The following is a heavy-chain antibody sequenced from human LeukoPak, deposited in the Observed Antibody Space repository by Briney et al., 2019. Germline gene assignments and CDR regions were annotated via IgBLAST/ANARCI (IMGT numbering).Heavy chain of an antibody. J-gene: IGHJ4*02. CDR1: GFTFGSYS. V-gene: IGHV3-21*01. D-gene: IGHD6-13*01. CDR2: ISSSSSYI. CDR3: ARRGSSAAADYFDY. Sequence: GGSLRLSCAASGFTFGSYSMNWVRQAPGKGLEWVSSISSSSSYIYYADSVKGRFTISRDNAKNSLYLQMNSLRAEDTAVYYCARRGSSAAADYFDYWGQGTLVTVSS.